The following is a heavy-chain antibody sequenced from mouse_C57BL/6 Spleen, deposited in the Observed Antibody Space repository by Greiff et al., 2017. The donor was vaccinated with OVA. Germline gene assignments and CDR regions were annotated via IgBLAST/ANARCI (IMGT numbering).Heavy chain of an antibody. CDR1: GYTFTNYW. V-gene: IGHV1-63*01. D-gene: IGHD3-3*01. CDR3: ARGDGSYAMDY. CDR2: IYPGGGYT. J-gene: IGHJ4*01. Sequence: VQLQQSGAELVRPGTSVKMSCKASGYTFTNYWIGWAKQRPGHGLEWIGDIYPGGGYTNYNEKFKGKATLTADKSSSTAYMQFSSLTSEDAAIYYCARGDGSYAMDYWGQGTSVTVSS.